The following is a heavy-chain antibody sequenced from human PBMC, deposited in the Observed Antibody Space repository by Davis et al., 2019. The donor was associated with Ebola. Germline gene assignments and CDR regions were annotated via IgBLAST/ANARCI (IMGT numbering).Heavy chain of an antibody. Sequence: GGSLRLSCAASGFTFSSYGMHWVRQAPGKGLEWVAVISYDGSNKYYADSVKGRFTISRDNSKNSLYLQMNSLRDEDTAVYYCARPATVTTFPDNWFDPWGQGTLVTVSS. CDR2: ISYDGSNK. J-gene: IGHJ5*02. CDR1: GFTFSSYG. D-gene: IGHD4-17*01. V-gene: IGHV3-30*03. CDR3: ARPATVTTFPDNWFDP.